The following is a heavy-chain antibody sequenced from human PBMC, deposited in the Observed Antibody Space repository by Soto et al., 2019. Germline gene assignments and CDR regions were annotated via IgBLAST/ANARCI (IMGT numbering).Heavy chain of an antibody. CDR2: INHSGST. CDR3: ARGPGGMSSSWYSGPSGY. V-gene: IGHV4-34*01. J-gene: IGHJ4*02. Sequence: SETLSLTCAVYGGYFSGYYWSWIRQPPGKGLEWIGEINHSGSTNYNPSLKSRVTISVDTSKNQFSLKLSSVTAADTAVYYCARGPGGMSSSWYSGPSGYWGQGTLVTVSS. CDR1: GGYFSGYY. D-gene: IGHD6-13*01.